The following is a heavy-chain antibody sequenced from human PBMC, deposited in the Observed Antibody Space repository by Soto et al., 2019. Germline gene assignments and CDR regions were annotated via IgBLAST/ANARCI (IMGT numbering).Heavy chain of an antibody. D-gene: IGHD3-10*01. CDR1: GGSFSGYQ. J-gene: IGHJ6*04. V-gene: IGHV4-34*01. Sequence: QVQLQQWGAGLLKPSETLSLTCAVYGGSFSGYQWTWIRQTPGKGLEWIGEINDSGNINYNPSLKSRVHNLVDTAKKQISLKLSSVTAEDSAVYYCARGLILGFWELSRRGGYDCAIDVWGKGTTVTVSS. CDR3: ARGLILGFWELSRRGGYDCAIDV. CDR2: INDSGNI.